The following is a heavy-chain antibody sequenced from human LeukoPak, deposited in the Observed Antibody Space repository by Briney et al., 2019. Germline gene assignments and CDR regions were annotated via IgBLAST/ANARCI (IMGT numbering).Heavy chain of an antibody. CDR2: IYHSGST. J-gene: IGHJ3*02. V-gene: IGHV4-38-2*01. D-gene: IGHD3-3*01. Sequence: SETLSLTCAVSGYSISRGYYWGWIRQPPGKGLEWIGSIYHSGSTYYNPSLKSRVTISVDTSKNQFPLKLSSVTAADTAVYYCAVLFTIFGVVSSDAFDIWGQGTMVSVSS. CDR3: AVLFTIFGVVSSDAFDI. CDR1: GYSISRGYY.